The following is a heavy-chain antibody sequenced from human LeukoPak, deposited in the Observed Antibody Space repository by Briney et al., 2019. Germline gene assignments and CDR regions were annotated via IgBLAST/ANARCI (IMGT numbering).Heavy chain of an antibody. Sequence: GASVKVACKASGYTFTSYGISWVRQAPGQGLEWMGWISAYNGNTNYAQKLQGRVTMTTDTSTSTAYMELRSLRSDDTAVYYCARAYCSSTSCYPLGGDYWGQGTLVTVSS. CDR2: ISAYNGNT. CDR1: GYTFTSYG. J-gene: IGHJ4*02. D-gene: IGHD2-2*01. V-gene: IGHV1-18*01. CDR3: ARAYCSSTSCYPLGGDY.